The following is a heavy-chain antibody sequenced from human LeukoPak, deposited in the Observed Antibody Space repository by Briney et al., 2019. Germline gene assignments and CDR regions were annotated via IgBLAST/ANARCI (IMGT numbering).Heavy chain of an antibody. V-gene: IGHV3-23*01. CDR2: ISGSGGST. CDR3: ARSARDRRFGESVEY. D-gene: IGHD3-10*01. CDR1: GFTFSSYA. Sequence: GGSLRLSCAASGFTFSSYAMSWVRQAPGKGLEWVSAISGSGGSTYYADSVKGRFTISRDNSKNTLYLQMNSLRAEDTAVYYCARSARDRRFGESVEYWGQGTLVTVSS. J-gene: IGHJ4*02.